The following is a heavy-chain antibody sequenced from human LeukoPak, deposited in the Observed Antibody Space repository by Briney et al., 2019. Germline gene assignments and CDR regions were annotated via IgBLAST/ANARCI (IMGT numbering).Heavy chain of an antibody. V-gene: IGHV4-38-2*02. CDR1: GYSISSGYY. D-gene: IGHD2-15*01. J-gene: IGHJ4*02. CDR2: IHHSGST. CDR3: ARPIYCSGGNCNLGYFDY. Sequence: SETLSLTCTVSGYSISSGYYWGWIRQPPGKGLEWIGSIHHSGSTYYNPSLKSRVTISVDTSKNLFSLNMSSVTAADTAVYYCARPIYCSGGNCNLGYFDYWGQGTLVTVSS.